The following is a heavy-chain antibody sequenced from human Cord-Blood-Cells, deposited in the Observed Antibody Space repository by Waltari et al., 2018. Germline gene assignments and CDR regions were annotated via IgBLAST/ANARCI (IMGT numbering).Heavy chain of an antibody. J-gene: IGHJ4*02. V-gene: IGHV4-34*01. CDR1: CGSFSGYS. D-gene: IGHD2-2*02. CDR3: ARAGRSAISFDY. CDR2: INHRGST. Sequence: QVQLQQWGAGLLKPSETPSCPCAVYCGSFSGYSWSWLRQPPGRGLEWVGEINHRGSTNYNPSLKSRVTISVDTSKNQFSLKLSSVTAADTAVYYCARAGRSAISFDYWGQGTLVTVSS.